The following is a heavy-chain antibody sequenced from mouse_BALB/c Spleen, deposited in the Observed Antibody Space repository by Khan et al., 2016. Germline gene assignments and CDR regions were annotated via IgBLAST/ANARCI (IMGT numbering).Heavy chain of an antibody. Sequence: VQLKESGGGLVKPGGSLKLSCAASGFTFNTYDMSWIRQTPEQRMEWVATISSGGSYTFYPDSVKGRLTIPRYHARNTLYLQLSRRKSADTALYCWARETTATFDYWGQGTTLTVSS. CDR1: GFTFNTYD. V-gene: IGHV5-9*02. CDR2: ISSGGSYT. J-gene: IGHJ2*01. CDR3: ARETTATFDY. D-gene: IGHD1-2*01.